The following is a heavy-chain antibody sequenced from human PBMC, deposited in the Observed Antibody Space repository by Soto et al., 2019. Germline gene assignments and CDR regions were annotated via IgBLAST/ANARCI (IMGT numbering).Heavy chain of an antibody. CDR1: GGSVSSDFYN. CDR2: IDHSGST. J-gene: IGHJ4*02. Sequence: QVQLRESGPGLVKPSETLSLICTVSGGSVSSDFYNWRWIRRPPGKGLEWVGDIDHSGSTSYNPSLKSRATISVETSKNHLSLKVTSVTAADRAVFYCGRVKRQTFQKKNDYWGQGILVIVSS. CDR3: GRVKRQTFQKKNDY. V-gene: IGHV4-61*03.